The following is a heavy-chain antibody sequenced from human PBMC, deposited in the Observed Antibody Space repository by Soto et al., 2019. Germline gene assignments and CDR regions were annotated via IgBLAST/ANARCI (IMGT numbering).Heavy chain of an antibody. D-gene: IGHD6-19*01. CDR1: GATFSSYA. CDR3: VRPGVAGPLDVVFDI. CDR2: IIRIFGTA. J-gene: IGHJ3*02. V-gene: IGHV1-69*13. Sequence: SVKVSCKASGATFSSYAISWVRQAPGQRLKWLGGIIRIFGTANYAQKFQGRVRITAHESTSTGYMELSSLRSEDTAVYYCVRPGVAGPLDVVFDIWGQGTMVTVSS.